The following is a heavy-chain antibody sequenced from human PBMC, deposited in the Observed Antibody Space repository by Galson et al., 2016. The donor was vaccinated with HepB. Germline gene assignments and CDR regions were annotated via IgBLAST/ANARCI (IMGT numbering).Heavy chain of an antibody. Sequence: LRLSCAASGFTFSPSAMSWVRQAPGQGLEWVSAISSTSHSTYYADSVKGRFTISRDNAKNTLFLQMDSLKIDDTAVYYCAKGWSGPDSWGQGTLVTVSS. CDR3: AKGWSGPDS. D-gene: IGHD3-3*01. V-gene: IGHV3-23*01. J-gene: IGHJ4*02. CDR1: GFTFSPSA. CDR2: ISSTSHST.